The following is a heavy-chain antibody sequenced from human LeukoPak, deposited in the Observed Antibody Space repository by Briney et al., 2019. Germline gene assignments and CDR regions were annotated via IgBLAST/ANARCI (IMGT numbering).Heavy chain of an antibody. CDR3: ARTFAAAHIDY. CDR1: GFTFSGYW. Sequence: GGSLRLSCAASGFTFSGYWMHWVRQAPGKGLVWVSRIKGDGSSTTYADPVKGRFTISRDNAKNTLYLEMNSLRAEDTAVYYRARTFAAAHIDYWGQGTLVTVSS. D-gene: IGHD2-15*01. CDR2: IKGDGSST. V-gene: IGHV3-74*01. J-gene: IGHJ4*02.